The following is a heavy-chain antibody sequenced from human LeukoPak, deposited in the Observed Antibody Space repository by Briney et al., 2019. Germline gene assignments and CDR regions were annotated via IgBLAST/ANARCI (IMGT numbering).Heavy chain of an antibody. CDR2: ISSTSTNI. D-gene: IGHD6-6*01. CDR3: ARGGAARPDY. V-gene: IGHV3-48*04. J-gene: IGHJ4*02. CDR1: GFTFGSYW. Sequence: GGSLRLSCAASGFTFGSYWMNWVRQAPGKGLEWVSYISSTSTNINYADSVRGRFTISRDNAKRSLYLQMNSLRVEDRAVYYCARGGAARPDYWGPGTLVTVSS.